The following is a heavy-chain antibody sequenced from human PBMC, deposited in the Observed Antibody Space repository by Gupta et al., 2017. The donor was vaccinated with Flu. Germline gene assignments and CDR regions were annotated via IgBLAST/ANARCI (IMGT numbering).Heavy chain of an antibody. CDR1: GFTLRTYG. J-gene: IGHJ5*02. CDR2: MSYDETNK. Sequence: QVQLVQSGGGVVQPGRSLRLSCVVSGFTLRTYGMHWVRQAPGKGLEWVAVMSYDETNKFYADSVMGRFAISRDTSKNTLYLQMNSLRPEDTAIYYCVKDSSEPGGRKIGEIGNWFDPWGQGSLVTVSS. D-gene: IGHD3-16*01. V-gene: IGHV3-30*18. CDR3: VKDSSEPGGRKIGEIGNWFDP.